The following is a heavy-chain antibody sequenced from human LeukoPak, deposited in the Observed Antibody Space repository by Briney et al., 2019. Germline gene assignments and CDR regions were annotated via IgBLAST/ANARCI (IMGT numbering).Heavy chain of an antibody. CDR1: GYTFTGYY. D-gene: IGHD6-13*01. CDR3: ARDRKPGYSSSWYDWFDP. J-gene: IGHJ5*02. V-gene: IGHV1-2*02. Sequence: ASVKVSCKASGYTFTGYYMHWVRQAPGQGLEWMGWINPNSGGTNYAQKFQGRVTMTRDTSISTAYMGLSRLRSDATAVYYCARDRKPGYSSSWYDWFDPWGQGTLVTVSS. CDR2: INPNSGGT.